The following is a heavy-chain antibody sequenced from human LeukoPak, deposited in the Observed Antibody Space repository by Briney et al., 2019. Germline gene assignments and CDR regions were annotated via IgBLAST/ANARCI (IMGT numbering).Heavy chain of an antibody. Sequence: GESLKIPCKGSGYRFTSYWIGWVRQIPGKGLEWMGIIYPSDSDTRYSPSFHGQVSISADKSISAAYLQWSSLKASATDLYYCARHSSTAYYDSSGLPYDAFDIWGQGTMVTVSS. CDR3: ARHSSTAYYDSSGLPYDAFDI. D-gene: IGHD3-22*01. J-gene: IGHJ3*02. CDR2: IYPSDSDT. V-gene: IGHV5-51*01. CDR1: GYRFTSYW.